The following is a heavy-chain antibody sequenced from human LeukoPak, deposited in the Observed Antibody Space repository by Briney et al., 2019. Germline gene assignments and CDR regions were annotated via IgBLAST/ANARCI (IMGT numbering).Heavy chain of an antibody. CDR2: IYYSGST. J-gene: IGHJ4*02. CDR1: GGSISSSSYY. Sequence: PSETLSLTCTVSGGSISSSSYYWGWIHQPPGKGLEWIGSIYYSGSTYYNPSLESRVTISVDTSKNQFSLKLSSVTAADTAVYYCARVFGYSSSSPMGGDGYPTDYWGQGTLVTVSS. D-gene: IGHD6-6*01. CDR3: ARVFGYSSSSPMGGDGYPTDY. V-gene: IGHV4-39*07.